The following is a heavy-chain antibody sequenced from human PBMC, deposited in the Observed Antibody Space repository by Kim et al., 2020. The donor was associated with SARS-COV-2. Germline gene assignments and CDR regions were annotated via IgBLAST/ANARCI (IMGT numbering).Heavy chain of an antibody. V-gene: IGHV3-30*04. D-gene: IGHD3-3*01. Sequence: GGSLRLSCAASGFTFSSYAMHWVRQAPGKGLEWVAVISYDGSNKYYADSVKGRFTISRDNSKNTLYLQMNSLRAEDTAVYYCAREAYYDFWSGYSELYY. CDR3: AREAYYDFWSGYSELYY. CDR1: GFTFSSYA. J-gene: IGHJ6*01. CDR2: ISYDGSNK.